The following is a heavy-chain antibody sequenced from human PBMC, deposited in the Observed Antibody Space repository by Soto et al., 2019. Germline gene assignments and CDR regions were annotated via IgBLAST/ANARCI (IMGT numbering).Heavy chain of an antibody. D-gene: IGHD2-15*01. CDR3: ARNRGYCSGGSCYSNYYYYMDV. CDR1: GGSISSYY. CDR2: IYYSGST. J-gene: IGHJ6*03. Sequence: QVQLQESGPGLVKPSETLSLTCTVSGGSISSYYWSWIRQPPGKGLEWIGYIYYSGSTNYNPSLKRCVTISVDTSKKQISLKLSSVTAADTAVYYCARNRGYCSGGSCYSNYYYYMDVWGKGTTVTVSS. V-gene: IGHV4-59*01.